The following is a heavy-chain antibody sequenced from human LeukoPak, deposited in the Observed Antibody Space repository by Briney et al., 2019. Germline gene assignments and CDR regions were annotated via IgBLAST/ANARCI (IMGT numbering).Heavy chain of an antibody. J-gene: IGHJ4*02. Sequence: GGSLRLSCEGSAFIFSGHWMNWVRQVPRQGLEWVANIKEDGSKKYYADSVTGRFTISRDNAKNSLYLQMNSLRADDTAVYYCVKDSPPRYSGSPPAYWGQGTLVTVSS. CDR2: IKEDGSKK. D-gene: IGHD1-26*01. V-gene: IGHV3-7*03. CDR3: VKDSPPRYSGSPPAY. CDR1: AFIFSGHW.